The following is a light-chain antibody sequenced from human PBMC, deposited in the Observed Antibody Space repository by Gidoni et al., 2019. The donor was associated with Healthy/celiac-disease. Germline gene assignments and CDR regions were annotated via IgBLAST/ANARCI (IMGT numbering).Light chain of an antibody. Sequence: DIQMTQSPSTLSASVGDRVTITCRASQSISSWLAWYQQKPGKAPKLLIYDASSLESGVQSRFSGSGSGTEFTLTISSLQPDDFATYYCQQYNSYPVFGQGTKLEIK. CDR1: QSISSW. CDR2: DAS. J-gene: IGKJ2*01. V-gene: IGKV1-5*01. CDR3: QQYNSYPV.